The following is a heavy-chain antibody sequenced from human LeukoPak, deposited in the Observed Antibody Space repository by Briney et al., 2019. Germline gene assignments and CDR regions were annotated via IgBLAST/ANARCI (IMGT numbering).Heavy chain of an antibody. CDR2: INHSGST. J-gene: IGHJ4*02. V-gene: IGHV4-34*01. D-gene: IGHD3-3*01. CDR3: ARGLWIFGVVTHFDY. Sequence: SETLPLTCAVYGGSFSGYYWSWIRQPPGKGLEWIGEINHSGSTNYNPSLKSRVTISVDTSKNQFSLKLSSVTAADTAVYYCARGLWIFGVVTHFDYWGQGTLVTVSS. CDR1: GGSFSGYY.